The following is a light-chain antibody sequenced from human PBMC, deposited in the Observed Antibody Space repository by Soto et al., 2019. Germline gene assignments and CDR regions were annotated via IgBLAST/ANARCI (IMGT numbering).Light chain of an antibody. J-gene: IGLJ1*01. CDR2: GNS. Sequence: QSVLTQPPSVSGAPGQRVTISCTGSSSNIGAGYDVHWYQQLPGTAPKLLIYGNSNRPSGVPDRFSGSKSGTSASLAITGLQAEDEAVYYCQSYDSSLSGSYVFGTATKVAV. V-gene: IGLV1-40*01. CDR3: QSYDSSLSGSYV. CDR1: SSNIGAGYD.